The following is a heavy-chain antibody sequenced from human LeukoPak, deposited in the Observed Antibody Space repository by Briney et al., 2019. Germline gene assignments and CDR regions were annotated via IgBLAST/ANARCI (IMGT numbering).Heavy chain of an antibody. CDR1: GYSFTSYW. J-gene: IGHJ3*02. Sequence: GESLKISCKGSGYSFTSYWIGWLRQMPGKGLEWMGIIYPGDSDTRYSPSFQGQVTISADKSISTAYLQWSSLKASDTAMYYCARRERDGYNFGAFDIWGQGTMVTVSS. CDR3: ARRERDGYNFGAFDI. CDR2: IYPGDSDT. D-gene: IGHD5-24*01. V-gene: IGHV5-51*01.